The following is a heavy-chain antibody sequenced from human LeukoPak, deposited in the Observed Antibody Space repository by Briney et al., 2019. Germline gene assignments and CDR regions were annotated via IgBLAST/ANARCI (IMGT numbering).Heavy chain of an antibody. D-gene: IGHD6-13*01. Sequence: GASVKVSCKASGYTFTSYDINWVRQATGQGLEWMGWMNPNSGNTGYAQKFQGRVTMTRNTSISTAYMELSSLRSEATAVYYCVKLEAAAGTDEFDYWGQGTLVTVSS. J-gene: IGHJ4*02. V-gene: IGHV1-8*01. CDR3: VKLEAAAGTDEFDY. CDR2: MNPNSGNT. CDR1: GYTFTSYD.